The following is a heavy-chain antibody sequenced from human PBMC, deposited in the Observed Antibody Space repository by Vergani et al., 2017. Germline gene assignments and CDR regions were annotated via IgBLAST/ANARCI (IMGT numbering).Heavy chain of an antibody. CDR3: ARDLYGSGWDYYYYYMDV. CDR1: GGSISSGSYY. J-gene: IGHJ6*03. V-gene: IGHV4-61*02. Sequence: QVQLQESGPGLVKPSQTLSLTCTVSGGSISSGSYYWSWIRQPAGKGLEWIGRIYTSGSTNYNPSLKSRVTISVDTSKNQFSLKLSSVTAADTAVYYCARDLYGSGWDYYYYYMDVWGKGTTVTVSS. CDR2: IYTSGST. D-gene: IGHD3-10*01.